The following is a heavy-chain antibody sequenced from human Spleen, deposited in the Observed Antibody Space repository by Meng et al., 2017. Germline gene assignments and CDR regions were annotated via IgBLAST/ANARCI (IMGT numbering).Heavy chain of an antibody. Sequence: GESLKISCAASGFTFSSYWMSWVRQAPGKGLEWVANIKQDGSEKYYVDSVKGRFSISRDNAKNSLSLQMNSLRAEDTAVYYCARGDSSGYYLDYWGQGTLVTVSS. CDR2: IKQDGSEK. J-gene: IGHJ4*02. CDR1: GFTFSSYW. V-gene: IGHV3-7*04. D-gene: IGHD3-22*01. CDR3: ARGDSSGYYLDY.